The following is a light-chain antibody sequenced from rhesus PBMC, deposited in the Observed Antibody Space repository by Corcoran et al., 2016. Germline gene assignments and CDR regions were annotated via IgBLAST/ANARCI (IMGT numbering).Light chain of an antibody. CDR2: EAS. V-gene: IGKV1-22*01. CDR3: LQYDSSPYS. Sequence: DIQMTQSPSSLSASVGDKVTISCQASQGFTNWLAWYQQKHGKPPTLLIYEASTLQSGVPSRFSGGGAGTSVTRTISSLQPEDFATYYCLQYDSSPYSFGQGTKVEIK. CDR1: QGFTNW. J-gene: IGKJ2*01.